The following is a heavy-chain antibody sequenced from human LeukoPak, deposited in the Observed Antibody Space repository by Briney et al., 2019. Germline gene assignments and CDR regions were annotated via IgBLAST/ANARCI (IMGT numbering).Heavy chain of an antibody. D-gene: IGHD2-2*01. CDR2: ISVYTGNT. CDR3: ARDGDCSASSCSLLRYLDL. Sequence: ASVKVSCKASGYTFNSYGISWVRQAPGQGLEWMGWISVYTGNTNAAPKVQGRLTLTRDTSTTTAYMELRSLRSDDTAVYYCARDGDCSASSCSLLRYLDLWGRGTLVTVSS. CDR1: GYTFNSYG. J-gene: IGHJ2*01. V-gene: IGHV1-18*01.